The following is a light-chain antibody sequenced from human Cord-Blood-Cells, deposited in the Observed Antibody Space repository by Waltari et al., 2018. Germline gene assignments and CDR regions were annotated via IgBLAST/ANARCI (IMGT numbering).Light chain of an antibody. CDR1: QSVSSN. J-gene: IGKJ2*01. Sequence: EIVMTQSPATLSVSPGERATLSCRASQSVSSNLAWYQQKPGQAPSLLIYGASTRATGIPARFSGSGSGTEFTLTISSLQSEDLAVYYCQQYNNWPPYTFGQGTKLEIK. CDR2: GAS. CDR3: QQYNNWPPYT. V-gene: IGKV3-15*01.